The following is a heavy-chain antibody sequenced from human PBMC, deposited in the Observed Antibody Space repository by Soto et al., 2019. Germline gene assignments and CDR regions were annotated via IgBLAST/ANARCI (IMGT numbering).Heavy chain of an antibody. CDR3: ARGITMVRGVNEYYYYYGMDV. CDR1: GGTFSSYA. CDR2: IIPIFGTA. D-gene: IGHD3-10*01. Sequence: QVQLVQSGAEVKKPGSSVKVSCKASGGTFSSYAISWVRQAPGQGLEWMGGIIPIFGTANYAQKFQGRVTITADKSTSTAYMELSSLRSEDTAVYYCARGITMVRGVNEYYYYYGMDVWGQETTVTVSS. V-gene: IGHV1-69*06. J-gene: IGHJ6*02.